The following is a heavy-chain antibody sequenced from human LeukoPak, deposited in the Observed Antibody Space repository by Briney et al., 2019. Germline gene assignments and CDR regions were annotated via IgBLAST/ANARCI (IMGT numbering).Heavy chain of an antibody. CDR1: GFTFDDYA. V-gene: IGHV3-9*01. CDR3: AKDFYRLGEFDAFDN. D-gene: IGHD3-16*01. Sequence: PGGSLRLSCAASGFTFDDYAMHWVRQAPGKGLEWVSGISWNSGRIGYADSAKGRFTISRDNAKNSLYLQMNSLRVGDTALYYCAKDFYRLGEFDAFDNWGQGTMVTVSS. J-gene: IGHJ3*02. CDR2: ISWNSGRI.